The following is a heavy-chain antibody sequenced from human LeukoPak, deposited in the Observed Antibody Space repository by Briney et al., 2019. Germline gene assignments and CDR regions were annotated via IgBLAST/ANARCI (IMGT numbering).Heavy chain of an antibody. D-gene: IGHD3-22*01. V-gene: IGHV1-8*01. CDR2: MNPNSGNT. CDR1: GYTFTSYD. CDR3: ARGPYYDSSGYYSWVPYYYYYYMDV. Sequence: ASVKVSCKASGYTFTSYDINWVRQATGQGLEWMGWMNPNSGNTGYAQKLQGRVTMTRNTSISTAYMELSSLRSEDTAVYYCARGPYYDSSGYYSWVPYYYYYYMDVWGKGTTVTVSS. J-gene: IGHJ6*03.